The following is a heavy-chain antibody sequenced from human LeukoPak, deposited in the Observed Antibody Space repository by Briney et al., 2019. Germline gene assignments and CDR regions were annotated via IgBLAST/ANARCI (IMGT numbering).Heavy chain of an antibody. J-gene: IGHJ4*02. V-gene: IGHV1-2*02. CDR1: GYTLTDKY. CDR3: AREEQYNMYFDY. D-gene: IGHD1/OR15-1a*01. CDR2: INPNNGDT. Sequence: ASVKVSCKASGYTLTDKYLHWVRQAPGQGLEWMGWINPNNGDTTYAQKFQGRVTMTRDTSISTAYMELSRLTSDDTAGYYCAREEQYNMYFDYWGQGTLVTVSS.